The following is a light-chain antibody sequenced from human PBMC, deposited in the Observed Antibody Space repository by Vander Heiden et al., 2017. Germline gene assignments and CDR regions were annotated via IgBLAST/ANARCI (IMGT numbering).Light chain of an antibody. CDR1: QCINTY. CDR3: QQYNNYPYT. V-gene: IGKV1-9*01. J-gene: IGKJ4*01. CDR2: GAS. Sequence: IQLPQSPSFLSASVGDRVTITCRASQCINTYLAWFQQKPGKAPNLLIYGASILETGVPSRFSGSGSGTEFTLTISSLQPEDFATYYCQQYNNYPYTFGGGTKLEIK.